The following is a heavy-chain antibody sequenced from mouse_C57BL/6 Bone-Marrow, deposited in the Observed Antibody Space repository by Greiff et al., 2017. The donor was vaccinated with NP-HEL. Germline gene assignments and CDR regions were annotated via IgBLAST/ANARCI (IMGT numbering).Heavy chain of an antibody. CDR2: INPNNGGT. Sequence: EVQLQESGPELVKPGASVKIPCKASGYTFTDYNMDWVKQSHGKSLEWIGDINPNNGGTIYNQKFKGKVTLTVDNSSSTAYMELRSLTSEDTAIYYCARLTTVYYFDYWGQGTTLTVSS. CDR1: GYTFTDYN. D-gene: IGHD2-1*01. CDR3: ARLTTVYYFDY. V-gene: IGHV1-18*01. J-gene: IGHJ2*01.